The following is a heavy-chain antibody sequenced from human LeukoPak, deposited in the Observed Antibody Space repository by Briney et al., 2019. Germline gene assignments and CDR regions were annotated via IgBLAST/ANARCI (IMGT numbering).Heavy chain of an antibody. Sequence: ASVKVSCKASGYTFTSYGISWVRQAPGQGLEWMGWISAYNGNTNYAQKFQGRVTMTRDTSTSTVFMGVNSLRSEDTAVYYCALYSSTWYWGQGTLVTVSS. D-gene: IGHD6-13*01. CDR3: ALYSSTWY. CDR1: GYTFTSYG. CDR2: ISAYNGNT. J-gene: IGHJ4*02. V-gene: IGHV1-18*01.